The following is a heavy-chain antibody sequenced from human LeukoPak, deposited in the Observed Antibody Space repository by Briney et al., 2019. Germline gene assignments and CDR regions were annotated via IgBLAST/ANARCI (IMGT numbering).Heavy chain of an antibody. CDR3: ARGLELQNYYGMDV. CDR1: GGTFSSYA. CDR2: IIPILGIA. D-gene: IGHD1-7*01. V-gene: IGHV1-69*04. Sequence: SVKVSCKASGGTFSSYAISWVRQAPGQGLEWMGRIIPILGIANYAQKFQGRVTMTRNTSISTAYMELSSLRSEDTAVYYCARGLELQNYYGMDVWGQGTTVTVSS. J-gene: IGHJ6*02.